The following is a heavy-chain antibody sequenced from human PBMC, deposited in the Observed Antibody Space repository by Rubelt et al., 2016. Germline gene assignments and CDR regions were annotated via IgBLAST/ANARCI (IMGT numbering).Heavy chain of an antibody. V-gene: IGHV3-23*01. D-gene: IGHD3-16*01. CDR2: ISDSDGKT. CDR3: AKKGSIMRPGNYFDY. Sequence: SRGTLVQPGGSLRLSCAASGFTFGSYGMSWVRQAPGKGLEWVSVISDSDGKTYYADSVKGRFTVSRDNSKNTLYLQMDGLRAEDTATYFCAKKGSIMRPGNYFDYWGQGTLVTVSS. CDR1: GFTFGSYG. J-gene: IGHJ4*02.